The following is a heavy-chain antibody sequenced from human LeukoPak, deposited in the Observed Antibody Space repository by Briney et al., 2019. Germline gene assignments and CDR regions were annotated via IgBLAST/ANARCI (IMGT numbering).Heavy chain of an antibody. CDR1: GGSISSYY. J-gene: IGHJ5*02. D-gene: IGHD6-13*01. CDR2: IYYSGST. Sequence: PSETLSLTCTVSGGSISSYYWSWIRQPPGKGLEWIGYIYYSGSTNYNPSLKSRVTISVDTSKNQLSLKLSSVTAADTAVYYCARGGYSNWFDPWGQGTLVTVSS. CDR3: ARGGYSNWFDP. V-gene: IGHV4-59*01.